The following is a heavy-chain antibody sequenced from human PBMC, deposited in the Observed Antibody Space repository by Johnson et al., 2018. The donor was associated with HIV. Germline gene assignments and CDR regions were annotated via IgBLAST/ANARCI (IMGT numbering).Heavy chain of an antibody. CDR1: GFTFSSYA. J-gene: IGHJ3*02. CDR2: ISYDGSNK. Sequence: QVQLVESGGGVVHPGGSLRLSCAASGFTFSSYAMHWVRQAPGKGLEWVAVISYDGSNKYYADSVKGRFTISRDNSKNTLYLQMNSLRAEDTAVYYCAREDSAFDIWGQGTMVTVSS. CDR3: AREDSAFDI. V-gene: IGHV3-30*14.